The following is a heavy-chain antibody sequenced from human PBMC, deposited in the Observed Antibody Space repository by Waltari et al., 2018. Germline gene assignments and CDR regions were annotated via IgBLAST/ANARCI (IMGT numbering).Heavy chain of an antibody. CDR3: GKFGSPGSFDN. D-gene: IGHD3-10*01. J-gene: IGHJ5*02. CDR2: IHQDGSGK. CDR1: GFIFSNHW. V-gene: IGHV3-7*01. Sequence: EVQLVESGGGLVQPGGSLRLSCAASGFIFSNHWMGWVRQTPGKGLGGVANIHQDGSGKKYVDSVKGRFTVSRDNAQNSLFLQMNSLRGVDTAVYYCGKFGSPGSFDNWGQGTLVAVSS.